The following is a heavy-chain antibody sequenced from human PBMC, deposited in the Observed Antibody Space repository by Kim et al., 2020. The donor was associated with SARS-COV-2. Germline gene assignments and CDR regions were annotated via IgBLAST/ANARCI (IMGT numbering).Heavy chain of an antibody. J-gene: IGHJ6*02. CDR1: GFTFHNHV. Sequence: GGSLRLSCVVSGFTFHNHVMHWVRQAPGKGLEWVAGIFWNGGGTGYADSVRGRFTISRDIAESSLYLQMKSLRTEDTALYFCVKDILGGGADVRGQGTT. D-gene: IGHD6-25*01. V-gene: IGHV3-9*01. CDR2: IFWNGGGT. CDR3: VKDILGGGADV.